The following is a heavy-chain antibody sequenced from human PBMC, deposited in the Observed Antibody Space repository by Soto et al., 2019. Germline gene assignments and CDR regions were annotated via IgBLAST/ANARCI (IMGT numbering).Heavy chain of an antibody. D-gene: IGHD1-7*01. V-gene: IGHV1-69*01. J-gene: IGHJ6*02. Sequence: QVQLVQSGAEVKKPGSSVKVSCKASGGTFSSYAISWVRQAPGQGLEWMGGLIPIFATADYAQKFQGRVTISADESTSTAYMELSSLRSEDTAVYYCARGGPNWNYVEEDYYYYYGMDVWGQGTTVTVSS. CDR3: ARGGPNWNYVEEDYYYYYGMDV. CDR2: LIPIFATA. CDR1: GGTFSSYA.